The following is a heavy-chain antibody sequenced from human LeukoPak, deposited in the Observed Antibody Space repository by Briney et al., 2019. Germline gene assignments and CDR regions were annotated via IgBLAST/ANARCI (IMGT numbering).Heavy chain of an antibody. D-gene: IGHD3-9*01. CDR3: AKFYDILTGYFDY. CDR2: ISGGNGNT. V-gene: IGHV3-23*01. Sequence: GGSLRLSCAASGFPFSSYAMSWVRQSPGKGLEWVSAISGGNGNTYYADSVRGRFTIPRDSSKNTLYLQMNSLRAEDTAVYYCAKFYDILTGYFDYWGQGTLVTVSS. CDR1: GFPFSSYA. J-gene: IGHJ4*02.